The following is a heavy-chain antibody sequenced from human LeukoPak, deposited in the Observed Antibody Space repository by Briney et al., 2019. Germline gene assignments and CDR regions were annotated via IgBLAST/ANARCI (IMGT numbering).Heavy chain of an antibody. CDR3: VRHQWELRDAFDI. J-gene: IGHJ3*02. Sequence: SETLSLTCTVSGCSISSYYWSWIRQPPGKGLEWIGYIYYSGCTSYNLSLTSRLTMSVDTSKNQFALKLSSVTAADTAVYYCVRHQWELRDAFDIWGQGTMVTVSS. CDR1: GCSISSYY. V-gene: IGHV4-59*08. CDR2: IYYSGCT. D-gene: IGHD1-26*01.